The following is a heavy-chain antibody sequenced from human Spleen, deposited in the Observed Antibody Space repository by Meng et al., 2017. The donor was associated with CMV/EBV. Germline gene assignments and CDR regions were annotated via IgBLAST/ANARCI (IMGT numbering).Heavy chain of an antibody. J-gene: IGHJ4*02. CDR2: ISWNSGSI. Sequence: GGSLRLSCAASGFTVSSNYMSWVRQAPGKGLEWVSGISWNSGSIGYADSVKGRFTISRDNAKNSLYLQMNSLRAEDTALYYCAKDLGGGFGEFVTPVLDYWGQGTLVTVSS. CDR3: AKDLGGGFGEFVTPVLDY. V-gene: IGHV3-9*01. CDR1: GFTVSSNY. D-gene: IGHD3-10*01.